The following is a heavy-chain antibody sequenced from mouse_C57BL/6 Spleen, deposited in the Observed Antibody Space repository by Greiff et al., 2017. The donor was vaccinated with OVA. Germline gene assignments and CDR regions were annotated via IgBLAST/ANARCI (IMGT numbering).Heavy chain of an antibody. V-gene: IGHV5-17*01. Sequence: EVKLMESGGGLVKPGGSLKLSCAASGFTFSDYGMHWVRQAPEKGLEWVAYISSGSSTIYYADTVKGRFTISRDNAKNTLFLQMTSLRSEDTAMYYCAVLWSGFDYWGQGTTLTVSS. CDR2: ISSGSSTI. CDR3: AVLWSGFDY. J-gene: IGHJ2*01. D-gene: IGHD1-1*02. CDR1: GFTFSDYG.